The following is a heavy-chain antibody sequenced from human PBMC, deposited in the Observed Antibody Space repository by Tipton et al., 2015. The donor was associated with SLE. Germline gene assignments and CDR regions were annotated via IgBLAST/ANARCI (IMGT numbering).Heavy chain of an antibody. CDR1: EFTFNTYA. CDR3: AKDMDYGGNEDAFDI. CDR2: IWYDGSTE. V-gene: IGHV3-33*06. Sequence: SLRLSCAASEFTFNTYAMHWVRQAPGKGLDWVAVIWYDGSTEYYADSVKGRFTISRDNSRNMVYLEMNSLRGEDTSVYYCAKDMDYGGNEDAFDIWGQGTMVTVSS. J-gene: IGHJ3*02. D-gene: IGHD4-23*01.